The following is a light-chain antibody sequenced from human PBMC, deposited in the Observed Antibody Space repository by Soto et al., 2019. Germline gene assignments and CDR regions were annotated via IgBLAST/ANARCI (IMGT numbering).Light chain of an antibody. V-gene: IGKV3-20*01. CDR2: GAS. Sequence: PGERATLACRASQSVRSGFLAWYQQKPGQAPRLLIYGASSRATGLPDRFSGSGSGTDFTLTISRLEPEDFAMYYCQQYDSSPSTFGQGTKGEIK. CDR3: QQYDSSPST. J-gene: IGKJ1*01. CDR1: QSVRSGF.